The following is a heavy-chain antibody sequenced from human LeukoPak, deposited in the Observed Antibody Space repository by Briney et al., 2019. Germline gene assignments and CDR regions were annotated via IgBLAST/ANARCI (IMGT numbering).Heavy chain of an antibody. Sequence: QTGGSLRLSCAASGFTFSSYAMSWVRQAPGKGLEWVSAISGSGGSTYYADSVKGRFTISRDNSKNTLYLQMNSLRAEDTAVYYCAKDRAVVVTAIASGWFDPWGQGTLVTVSS. CDR3: AKDRAVVVTAIASGWFDP. J-gene: IGHJ5*02. V-gene: IGHV3-23*01. D-gene: IGHD2-21*02. CDR2: ISGSGGST. CDR1: GFTFSSYA.